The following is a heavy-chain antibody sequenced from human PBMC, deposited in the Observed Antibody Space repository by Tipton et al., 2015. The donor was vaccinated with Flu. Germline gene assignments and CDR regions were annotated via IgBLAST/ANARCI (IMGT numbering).Heavy chain of an antibody. V-gene: IGHV4-4*07. CDR2: IYTSGST. CDR3: ARVSGYYSPWFDP. J-gene: IGHJ5*02. D-gene: IGHD3-22*01. Sequence: TLSLTCTVSGGSISSYYWNWIRQPAGKGLEWIGRIYTSGSTNYNPSLKSRVTMSVDTSKNQFSLNLTSVTAADTAVYYCARVSGYYSPWFDPWGRGTLVTVSS. CDR1: GGSISSYY.